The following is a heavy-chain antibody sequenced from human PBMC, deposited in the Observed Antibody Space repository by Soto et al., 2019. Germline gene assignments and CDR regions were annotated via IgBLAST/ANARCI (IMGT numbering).Heavy chain of an antibody. D-gene: IGHD6-13*01. V-gene: IGHV1-69*04. J-gene: IGHJ6*02. Sequence: SVKVSCKASGGTFSSSTISWVRHAPGQGLEWMGRIIPILGIANYAQKFQGRVTITADKSTSTAYMELSSLRSEDTAVYYCATERIAAAGTHYYYYGMDVWGQGTTVTVSS. CDR1: GGTFSSST. CDR2: IIPILGIA. CDR3: ATERIAAAGTHYYYYGMDV.